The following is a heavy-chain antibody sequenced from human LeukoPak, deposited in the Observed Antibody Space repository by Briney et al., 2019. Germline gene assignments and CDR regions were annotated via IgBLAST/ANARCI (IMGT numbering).Heavy chain of an antibody. CDR1: GGTFSSYA. CDR3: ARDLRASSGWYEPGGLGAFDI. Sequence: ASVKVSCKASGGTFSSYAISWVRQAPGQGLEWTGGIIPIFGTANYAQKFQGRVTITADESTSTAYMELSSLRSEDTAVYYCARDLRASSGWYEPGGLGAFDIWGQGTMVTVSS. J-gene: IGHJ3*02. CDR2: IIPIFGTA. D-gene: IGHD6-19*01. V-gene: IGHV1-69*13.